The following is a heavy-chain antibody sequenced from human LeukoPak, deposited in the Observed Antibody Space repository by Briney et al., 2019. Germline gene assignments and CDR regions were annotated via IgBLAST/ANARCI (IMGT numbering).Heavy chain of an antibody. CDR3: ASLAGSSSSTSLDY. V-gene: IGHV1-69*04. J-gene: IGHJ4*02. Sequence: GASVKVSCKASGYTLTDSGISWVRQAPGQGLEWMGRIIPILGIANYAQKFQGRVTITADKSTSTAYMELSSLRSEDTAVYYCASLAGSSSSTSLDYWGQGTLVTVSS. D-gene: IGHD6-13*01. CDR2: IIPILGIA. CDR1: GYTLTDSG.